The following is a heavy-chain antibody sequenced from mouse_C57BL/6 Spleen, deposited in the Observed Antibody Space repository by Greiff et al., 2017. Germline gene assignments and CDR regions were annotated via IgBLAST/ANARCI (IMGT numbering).Heavy chain of an antibody. D-gene: IGHD1-1*01. CDR2: IYPSDSET. Sequence: QVQLQQPGAELVRPGSSVKLSCKASGYTFTSYWMDWVKQRPGQGLEWIGNIYPSDSETHYNQKFKDKAKLTVDKSSSTAYMQLSSLTSEDSAVYYCARGWDYGRFDYWGQGTTLTVSS. J-gene: IGHJ2*01. V-gene: IGHV1-61*01. CDR3: ARGWDYGRFDY. CDR1: GYTFTSYW.